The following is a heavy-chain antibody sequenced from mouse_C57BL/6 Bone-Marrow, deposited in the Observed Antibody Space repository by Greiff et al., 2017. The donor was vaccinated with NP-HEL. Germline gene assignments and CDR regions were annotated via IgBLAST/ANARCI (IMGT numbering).Heavy chain of an antibody. J-gene: IGHJ1*03. CDR3: ARSRFYGRSFVWYFDV. CDR2: IYPGGGYT. D-gene: IGHD1-1*01. V-gene: IGHV1-63*01. CDR1: GYTFTNYW. Sequence: QVQLQQSGAELVRPGTSVKMSCKASGYTFTNYWIGWVKQRPGHGLEWIGDIYPGGGYTNYNERFKGKATLTADKSSSTAYMQFSSLTSEDSAIYYCARSRFYGRSFVWYFDVWGTGTTVTVSS.